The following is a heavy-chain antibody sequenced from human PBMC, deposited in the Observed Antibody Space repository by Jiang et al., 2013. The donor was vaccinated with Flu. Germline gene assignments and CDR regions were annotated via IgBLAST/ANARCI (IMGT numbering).Heavy chain of an antibody. V-gene: IGHV4-39*01. J-gene: IGHJ4*02. CDR2: IYYSGST. CDR1: GGSHRAVVVTY. CDR3: ARLGSYGQLDY. D-gene: IGHD3-16*01. Sequence: PGLVKPSETLSLTCTVSGGSHRAVVVTYWGWIRQPQEGLEWIGSIYYSGSTYYNPSLKSRVTISVDTSKNQFSLKLSSVTAADTAVYYCARLGSYGQLDYWGQGTLVTVSS.